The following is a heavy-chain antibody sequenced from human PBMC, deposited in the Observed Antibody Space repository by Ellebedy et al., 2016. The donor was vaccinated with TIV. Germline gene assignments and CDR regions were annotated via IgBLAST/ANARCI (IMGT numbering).Heavy chain of an antibody. Sequence: AASVKVSCKASGGTFNMSAISWVRQAPGQGLEWMGGIISLLGAANYAQKFQARVTITADTSTATAYMDLSGLTSEDTAVYFCARAWLRDGYNLMDFDYWGQGTLVTVSS. V-gene: IGHV1-69*10. CDR1: GGTFNMSA. CDR2: IISLLGAA. CDR3: ARAWLRDGYNLMDFDY. D-gene: IGHD5-24*01. J-gene: IGHJ4*02.